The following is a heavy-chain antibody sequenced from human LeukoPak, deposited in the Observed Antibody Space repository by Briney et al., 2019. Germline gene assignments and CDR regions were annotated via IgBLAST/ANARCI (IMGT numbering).Heavy chain of an antibody. CDR3: ASFRDYNNCN. V-gene: IGHV3-21*01. CDR2: ISCRSSYI. J-gene: IGHJ4*02. Sequence: GGSLRLSCAASGFTFSSYSMNWVRQAPGKGLEWVSFISCRSSYIYYADSVKGRFTISRDNANNSLYLHMNSLRAEDTAVYYCASFRDYNNCNWGQGTLVTVSS. D-gene: IGHD4-11*01. CDR1: GFTFSSYS.